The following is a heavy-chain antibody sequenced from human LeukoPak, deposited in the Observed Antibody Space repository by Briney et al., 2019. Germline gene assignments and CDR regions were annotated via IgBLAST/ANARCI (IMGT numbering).Heavy chain of an antibody. CDR1: GFSFSSYW. CDR2: INQDGSQT. CDR3: VRDGVGWGADY. D-gene: IGHD3-16*01. Sequence: GGSLRLSCAASGFSFSSYWMSWVRQAPGKGLEWVANINQDGSQTYYVDSVRGRFTFSRDNAKNSLYLQMNSLRAEDTAVYHCVRDGVGWGADYWGQGTLVTVSS. V-gene: IGHV3-7*01. J-gene: IGHJ4*02.